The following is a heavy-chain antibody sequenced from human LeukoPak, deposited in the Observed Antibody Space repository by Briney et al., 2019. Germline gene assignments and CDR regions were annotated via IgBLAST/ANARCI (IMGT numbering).Heavy chain of an antibody. CDR3: ARDYPKTGAAAGTFSS. D-gene: IGHD6-13*01. Sequence: GGSLRLSCAASGFTFSSYSMNWVRQAPGKGLEWVSYISSSSSTIYYADSVKGRFTISRDNAKNSLYLQMNSLRAEDTAVYYCARDYPKTGAAAGTFSSWGQGTLVTVSS. CDR1: GFTFSSYS. V-gene: IGHV3-48*01. J-gene: IGHJ5*02. CDR2: ISSSSSTI.